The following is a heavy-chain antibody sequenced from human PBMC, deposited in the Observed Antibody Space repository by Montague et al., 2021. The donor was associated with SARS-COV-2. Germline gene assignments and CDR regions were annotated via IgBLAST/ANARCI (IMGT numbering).Heavy chain of an antibody. V-gene: IGHV4-34*01. CDR3: ARDRGVQYQLQMPFYFDY. J-gene: IGHJ4*02. Sequence: SETLSLTCAVSGGSFTSYYRSWIRQPPGKGLEWIGEITHSGLTNYSPSLKSRVTISVDTSKNQFSLRLSSVTAADTAVYYCARDRGVQYQLQMPFYFDYWGQGTLVTVSS. CDR2: ITHSGLT. CDR1: GGSFTSYY. D-gene: IGHD2-2*01.